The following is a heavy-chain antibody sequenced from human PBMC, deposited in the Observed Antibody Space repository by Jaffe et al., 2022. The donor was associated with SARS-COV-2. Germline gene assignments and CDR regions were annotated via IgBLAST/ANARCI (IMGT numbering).Heavy chain of an antibody. CDR2: IYYSGST. J-gene: IGHJ3*02. D-gene: IGHD3-22*01. V-gene: IGHV4-39*01. Sequence: QLQLQESGPGLVKPSETLSLTCTVSGGSISSSSYYWGWIRQPPGKGLEWIGSIYYSGSTYYNPSLKSRVTISVDTSKNQFSLKLSSVTAADTAVYYCASWYDSSGYCAFDIWGQGTMVTVSS. CDR3: ASWYDSSGYCAFDI. CDR1: GGSISSSSYY.